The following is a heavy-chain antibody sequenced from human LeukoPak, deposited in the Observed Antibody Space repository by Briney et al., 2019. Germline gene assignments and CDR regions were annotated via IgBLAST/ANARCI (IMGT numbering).Heavy chain of an antibody. CDR2: ISSSGSTI. V-gene: IGHV3-48*03. Sequence: PGGSLRLSCAASGVTFSSYEMNWVRQAPGKGLEWVSYISSSGSTIYYADSVKGRFTISRDNAKNSLYLQMNSLRAEDTAVYYCARHQGYYGSGSFYYYYGMDVWGQGTTVTVSS. CDR1: GVTFSSYE. D-gene: IGHD3-10*01. CDR3: ARHQGYYGSGSFYYYYGMDV. J-gene: IGHJ6*02.